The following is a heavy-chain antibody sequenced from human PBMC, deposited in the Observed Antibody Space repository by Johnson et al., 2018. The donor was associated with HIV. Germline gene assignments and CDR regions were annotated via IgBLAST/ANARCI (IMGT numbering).Heavy chain of an antibody. Sequence: MQLVESGGGLVQPGGSLRLSCAASGFTFSSYWMSWVRQAPGKGLEWVANIKQDGSETYYVDSVKGRFTISRDNSKNTRYLQINNLRAEDTAVYYCASILVVAAQEADAFDIWGQGTMVTVSS. J-gene: IGHJ3*02. D-gene: IGHD2-15*01. CDR2: IKQDGSET. V-gene: IGHV3-7*01. CDR1: GFTFSSYW. CDR3: ASILVVAAQEADAFDI.